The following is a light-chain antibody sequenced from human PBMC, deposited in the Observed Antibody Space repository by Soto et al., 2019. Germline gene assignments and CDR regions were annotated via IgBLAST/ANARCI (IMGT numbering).Light chain of an antibody. CDR2: EVV. Sequence: QSALTQPPSASGSPGQSVTISCTGTKNDIGVCDFVSWYQHHPGKAPRLIIYEVVQRPSGVPDPFSGSKSGNTASLTVSGLQAADEADYFCKSYAGSNTYVFGSGTKVTVL. CDR3: KSYAGSNTYV. J-gene: IGLJ1*01. V-gene: IGLV2-8*01. CDR1: KNDIGVCDF.